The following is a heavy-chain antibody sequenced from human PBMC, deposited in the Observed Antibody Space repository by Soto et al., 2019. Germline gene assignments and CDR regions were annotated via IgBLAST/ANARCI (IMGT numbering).Heavy chain of an antibody. V-gene: IGHV3-30*18. Sequence: GGSLRLSCAASGFTFTPYGMHWVRQAPGKGLEWVAVISYDGSNKYYADSVKGRYTISRDNSKNTLYLQMNSLRAEDTALYDGAKGARVVAASPSDYWDRGTRVTVSS. D-gene: IGHD2-15*01. CDR3: AKGARVVAASPSDY. J-gene: IGHJ4*02. CDR1: GFTFTPYG. CDR2: ISYDGSNK.